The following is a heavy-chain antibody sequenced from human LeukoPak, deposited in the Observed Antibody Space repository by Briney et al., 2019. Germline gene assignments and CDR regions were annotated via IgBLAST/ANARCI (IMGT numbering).Heavy chain of an antibody. Sequence: PSETLSLTCTVSGGSISSSSHYWGWIRQPPGNGLEWIGNIHNGGSTYYNPSLESRVTMSVDTSKNQVSLRLTSVTAADTAVYYLARSGCLPSTCNNFYRMDVWGQRA. D-gene: IGHD1/OR15-1a*01. V-gene: IGHV4-39*01. CDR1: GGSISSSSHY. J-gene: IGHJ6*01. CDR2: IHNGGST. CDR3: ARSGCLPSTCNNFYRMDV.